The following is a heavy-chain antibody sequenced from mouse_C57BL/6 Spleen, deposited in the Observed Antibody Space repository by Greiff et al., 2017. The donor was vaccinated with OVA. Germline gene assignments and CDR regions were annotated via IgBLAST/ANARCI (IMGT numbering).Heavy chain of an antibody. V-gene: IGHV14-3*01. CDR1: GFNIKNTY. D-gene: IGHD2-2*01. CDR2: IDPANGNT. J-gene: IGHJ3*01. Sequence: VQLQQSVAELVRPGASVKLSCTASGFNIKNTYMHWVKQRPEQGLEWIGRIDPANGNTKYAPKFQGKATITADTSSNTAYLQLSSLTSEDTALYYCARGSVYYGYEAPFAYWGQGTLVTVSA. CDR3: ARGSVYYGYEAPFAY.